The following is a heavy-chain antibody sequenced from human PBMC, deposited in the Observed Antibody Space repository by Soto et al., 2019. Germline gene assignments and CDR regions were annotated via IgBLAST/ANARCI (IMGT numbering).Heavy chain of an antibody. CDR1: GYTSPSYG. D-gene: IGHD2-15*01. CDR2: IRTYNGNT. Sequence: ASVKVSCKAPGYTSPSYGISWVRQAPGQGLEWMGWIRTYNGNTHHAQKFQGRVTMTTDTSTSTAYMELRSLRSDDTAVYYCAREWWQSNLGWFDPWGQGTLVTVSS. J-gene: IGHJ5*02. V-gene: IGHV1-18*04. CDR3: AREWWQSNLGWFDP.